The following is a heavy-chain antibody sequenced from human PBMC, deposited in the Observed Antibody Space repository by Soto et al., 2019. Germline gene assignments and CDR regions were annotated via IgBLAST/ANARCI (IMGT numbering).Heavy chain of an antibody. CDR3: ARYYYDSQGNYFDY. D-gene: IGHD3-22*01. Sequence: SQTLSLTCGISGDSVSSNSAAWNWIRRSPSRGLEWLGRTYYRSKWYNDYAVSVKSRLTINPDTSKNQVSLQLNSVTPEDTAVYFCARYYYDSQGNYFDYWGQGTLVTVSS. CDR2: TYYRSKWYN. V-gene: IGHV6-1*01. CDR1: GDSVSSNSAA. J-gene: IGHJ4*02.